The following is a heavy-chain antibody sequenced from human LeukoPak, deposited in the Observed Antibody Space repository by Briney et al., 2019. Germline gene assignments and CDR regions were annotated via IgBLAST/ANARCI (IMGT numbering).Heavy chain of an antibody. Sequence: SETLSLTCTVSGGSIMVAAYSWSWIRQPPGKGLEWIGYIYYSGRTYYNPSLKSRVTISLDRSKNQFSLKLSSVTAADTAVYYCARDRAVTDVDYYYGMDVWGQGTTVTVSS. J-gene: IGHJ6*02. V-gene: IGHV4-30-2*01. D-gene: IGHD4-11*01. CDR2: IYYSGRT. CDR1: GGSIMVAAYS. CDR3: ARDRAVTDVDYYYGMDV.